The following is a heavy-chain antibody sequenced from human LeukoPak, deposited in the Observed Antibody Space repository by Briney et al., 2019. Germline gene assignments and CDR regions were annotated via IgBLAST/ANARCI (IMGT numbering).Heavy chain of an antibody. CDR2: IYVDDSDT. J-gene: IGHJ6*03. CDR3: VRHNDYYYMDV. CDR1: GKTFPTSR. Sequence: GESLKISGRGFGKTFPTSRFAWGPQIPGKGLEGMGIIYVDDSDTTYNPAFQGQVTISADKSINTAYLQWNSLQASDTAMYFCVRHNDYYYMDVWGKGTSVTVSS. V-gene: IGHV5-51*01.